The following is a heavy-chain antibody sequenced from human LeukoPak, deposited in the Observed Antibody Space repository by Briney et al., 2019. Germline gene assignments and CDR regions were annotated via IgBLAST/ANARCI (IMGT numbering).Heavy chain of an antibody. Sequence: GGSLRLSCAASGFTVSTNFMTWVRQAPGKGLEWVSVIYNDGSTYYADSVKDRFTISRDNSKNTLYLQLNSLRDEDTAVYHCARGWGFFDYWGQGTLVTVSS. CDR3: ARGWGFFDY. CDR1: GFTVSTNF. V-gene: IGHV3-66*01. D-gene: IGHD7-27*01. J-gene: IGHJ4*02. CDR2: IYNDGST.